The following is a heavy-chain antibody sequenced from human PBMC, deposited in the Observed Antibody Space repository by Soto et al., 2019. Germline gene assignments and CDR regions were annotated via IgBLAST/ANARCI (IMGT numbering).Heavy chain of an antibody. J-gene: IGHJ1*01. CDR1: GFTFSGYS. Sequence: GGSLRLSCEASGFTFSGYSMNWVRQAPGRGLEWVAAIYGSGARAFYADSVKGRFTIFRDNSQNTLFLHMDGLRVEDTALYYCAKDVTPDHGWAIDSWGRGTLVTVSS. CDR3: AKDVTPDHGWAIDS. D-gene: IGHD6-19*01. CDR2: IYGSGARA. V-gene: IGHV3-23*01.